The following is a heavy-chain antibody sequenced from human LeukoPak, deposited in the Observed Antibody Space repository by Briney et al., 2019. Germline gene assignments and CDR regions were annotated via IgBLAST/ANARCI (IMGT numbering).Heavy chain of an antibody. D-gene: IGHD1-26*01. CDR3: ARTEWEAYYFDY. CDR2: IYYSGST. J-gene: IGHJ4*02. Sequence: SGTLPLTCTVSGGSISSGGYYWSWIRQHPGKGLEWIGYIYYSGSTYYNPSLKSRVTISVDTSKNQFSLKLSSVTAADTAVYYCARTEWEAYYFDYWGQGTLVTVSS. CDR1: GGSISSGGYY. V-gene: IGHV4-31*03.